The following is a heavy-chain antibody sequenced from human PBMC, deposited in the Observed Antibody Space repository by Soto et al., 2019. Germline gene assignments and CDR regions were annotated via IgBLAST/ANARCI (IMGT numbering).Heavy chain of an antibody. Sequence: QVQLVQSGAEVKKPGSSVKVSCKASGGTFSSYTISWVRQAPGQGLEWMGRIIPILGIANYAQKFQGRVTLTADNPTSTAYRERSSLRCEDTAVYYCAPRGPSLAFDIGGQGKMVTVSS. CDR2: IIPILGIA. CDR1: GGTFSSYT. D-gene: IGHD6-6*01. J-gene: IGHJ3*02. CDR3: APRGPSLAFDI. V-gene: IGHV1-69*02.